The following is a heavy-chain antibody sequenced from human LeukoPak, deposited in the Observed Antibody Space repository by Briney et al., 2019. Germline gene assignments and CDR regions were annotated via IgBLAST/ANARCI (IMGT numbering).Heavy chain of an antibody. CDR2: IIPIFGTA. CDR1: GYTFTSYD. Sequence: ASVKVSCKASGYTFTSYDFNWVRQAIGQRPEWMGGIIPIFGTANYAQKFQGRVTITADESTSTAYMELSSLRSEDTAVYYCARWFGELLEYYYGMDVWGQGTTVTVSS. V-gene: IGHV1-69*13. D-gene: IGHD3-10*01. CDR3: ARWFGELLEYYYGMDV. J-gene: IGHJ6*02.